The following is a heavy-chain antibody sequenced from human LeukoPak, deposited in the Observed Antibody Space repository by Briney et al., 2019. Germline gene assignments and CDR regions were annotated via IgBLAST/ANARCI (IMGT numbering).Heavy chain of an antibody. CDR1: EFSVGSNY. D-gene: IGHD1-26*01. J-gene: IGHJ5*02. Sequence: GGSLRLSCAASEFSVGSNYMTWVRQAPGKGLEWVSLIYSGGSTYYADSVKGRFTISRDNAKNSLFLQMNSLRAEDTAVYYCARLGVGANVSPAWGQGTLVTVSS. CDR2: IYSGGST. CDR3: ARLGVGANVSPA. V-gene: IGHV3-66*01.